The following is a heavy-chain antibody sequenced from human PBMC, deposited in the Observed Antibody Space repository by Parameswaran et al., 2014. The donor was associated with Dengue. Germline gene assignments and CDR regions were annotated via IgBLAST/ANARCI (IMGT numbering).Heavy chain of an antibody. J-gene: IGHJ3*02. V-gene: IGHV1-2*04. Sequence: WVRQAPGQGLEWMGWINPNSGGTNYAQKFQGWVTMTRDTSISTAYMELSRLRSDDTAVYYCARETDAFDIWAKDNGHRLL. CDR3: ARETDAFDI. CDR2: INPNSGGT.